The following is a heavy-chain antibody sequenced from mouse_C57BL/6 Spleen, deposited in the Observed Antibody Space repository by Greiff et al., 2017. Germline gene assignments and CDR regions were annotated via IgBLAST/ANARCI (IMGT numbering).Heavy chain of an antibody. V-gene: IGHV10-1*01. J-gene: IGHJ2*01. D-gene: IGHD1-1*01. CDR2: IRSKSNNYAT. CDR3: VRQDYGSTYFDY. CDR1: GFSFNTYA. Sequence: DVMLVESGGGLVQPKGSLKLSCAASGFSFNTYAMNWVRQAPGKGLEWVARIRSKSNNYATYYADSVKDRFTISRDDSESMLYLQMNNLKTEDTAMYYCVRQDYGSTYFDYWGQGTTLTVSS.